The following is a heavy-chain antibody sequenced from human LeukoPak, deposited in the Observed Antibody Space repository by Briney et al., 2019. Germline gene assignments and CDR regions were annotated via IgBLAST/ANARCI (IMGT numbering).Heavy chain of an antibody. Sequence: PVRSLRLSCAASGFTFSSYGMHWVRQAPGKGLEWVAVISYDGSNKYYADSVKGRFTLSRDNSKNTLYLQMTSLRAEDSAVYYCAKEGNGDSFDYWGQGTLVTVSS. J-gene: IGHJ4*02. CDR3: AKEGNGDSFDY. CDR2: ISYDGSNK. V-gene: IGHV3-30*18. D-gene: IGHD2-21*01. CDR1: GFTFSSYG.